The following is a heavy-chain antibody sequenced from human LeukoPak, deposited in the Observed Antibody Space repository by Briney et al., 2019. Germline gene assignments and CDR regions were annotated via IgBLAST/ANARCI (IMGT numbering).Heavy chain of an antibody. CDR3: ARDARDAFDI. J-gene: IGHJ3*02. Sequence: GGSLRLSCAASGFTFSSYSMNWVRQAPRKGLEWVSSISSSSSYIYYADSVKGRFTISRDNAKNSLYLQMNSLRAEDTAVYYCARDARDAFDIWGQGTMVTVSS. CDR2: ISSSSSYI. CDR1: GFTFSSYS. V-gene: IGHV3-21*01.